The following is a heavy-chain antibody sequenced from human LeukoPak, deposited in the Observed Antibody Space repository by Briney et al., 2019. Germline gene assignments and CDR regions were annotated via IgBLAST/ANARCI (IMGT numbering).Heavy chain of an antibody. CDR1: GGSISSGDYY. V-gene: IGHV4-61*08. CDR2: IYYSGST. Sequence: PSETLSLTCTVSGGSISSGDYYWSWIRQPPGKGLEWIGYIYYSGSTNYNLSLKSRVTISVDTSKNQFSLKLSSVTAADTAVYYCAREEASSGWPRFYYYGMDVWGQGTTVTVSS. J-gene: IGHJ6*02. D-gene: IGHD6-19*01. CDR3: AREEASSGWPRFYYYGMDV.